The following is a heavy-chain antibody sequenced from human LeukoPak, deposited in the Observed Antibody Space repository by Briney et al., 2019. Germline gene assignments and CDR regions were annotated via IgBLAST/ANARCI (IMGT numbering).Heavy chain of an antibody. CDR2: ISYDGSSK. CDR1: GFTFSNFG. D-gene: IGHD1-7*01. Sequence: GGSLRLSCAASGFTFSNFGMHWIRQAPGKGLEWVAVISYDGSSKYYADSVKGRFTISRDNSKSTLYLQMNSLRAEDTAVYCCANSRQLLLRLPFDFWGQGTLVTVSS. V-gene: IGHV3-30*18. CDR3: ANSRQLLLRLPFDF. J-gene: IGHJ4*02.